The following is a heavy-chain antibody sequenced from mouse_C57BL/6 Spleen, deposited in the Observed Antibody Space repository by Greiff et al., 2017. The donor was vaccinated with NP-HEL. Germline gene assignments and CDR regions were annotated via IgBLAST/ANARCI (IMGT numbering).Heavy chain of an antibody. CDR2: INPNYGTT. CDR3: ARSILYDSSFTYCYAMDY. CDR1: GYSFTDYN. V-gene: IGHV1-39*01. J-gene: IGHJ4*01. D-gene: IGHD1-1*01. Sequence: VQLQQSGPELVKPGASVKMSCKASGYSFTDYNMNWVKQSTGQSLEWIGVINPNYGTTSYNQKFKGKATLTVDQSSSTAYMQLNSLTSEDSAVYYCARSILYDSSFTYCYAMDYWGQGTSVTVSS.